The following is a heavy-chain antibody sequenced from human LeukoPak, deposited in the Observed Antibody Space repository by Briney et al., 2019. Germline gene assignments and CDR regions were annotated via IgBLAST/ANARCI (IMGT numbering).Heavy chain of an antibody. CDR2: IIPIFGTA. D-gene: IGHD3-9*01. Sequence: SVKVSCKASGGTFSSYAISWVRQAPGQGLEWMGGIIPIFGTANYAQKFQGRVTITTDESTSTAYMELRSLRSDDTAVYYCARGTYYDILTGARAYYGMDVWGQGTTVTVSS. V-gene: IGHV1-69*05. CDR3: ARGTYYDILTGARAYYGMDV. J-gene: IGHJ6*02. CDR1: GGTFSSYA.